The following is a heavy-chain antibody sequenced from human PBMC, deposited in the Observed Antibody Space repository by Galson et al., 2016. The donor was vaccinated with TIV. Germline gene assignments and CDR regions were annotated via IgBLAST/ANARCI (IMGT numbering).Heavy chain of an antibody. J-gene: IGHJ4*02. CDR2: FDPEQHKK. CDR1: GDSLSDLS. CDR3: ATVAWFPGLSLDS. V-gene: IGHV1-24*01. Sequence: CKVSGDSLSDLSMHWVRQAPGKGLEWMGGFDPEQHKKIYAQKLQGRVTLTEDTSTDTAYMQLNNLASDDTAVYYCATVAWFPGLSLDSWGQGTLVIVSS. D-gene: IGHD2/OR15-2a*01.